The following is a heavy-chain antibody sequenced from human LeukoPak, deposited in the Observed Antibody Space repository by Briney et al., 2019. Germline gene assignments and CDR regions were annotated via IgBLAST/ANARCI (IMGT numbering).Heavy chain of an antibody. CDR2: IYYSGST. V-gene: IGHV4-39*07. J-gene: IGHJ6*03. D-gene: IGHD3-3*01. CDR3: ARGPYLTIFGVVMAYYYMDV. Sequence: SETLSLTCTVSGGSISSSSYYWGWIRQPPGKGLEWIGSIYYSGSTYYNPSLKSRVTISVDTSKNQFSLKLSSVTAADTAVYYCARGPYLTIFGVVMAYYYMDVWGKGTTVTVPS. CDR1: GGSISSSSYY.